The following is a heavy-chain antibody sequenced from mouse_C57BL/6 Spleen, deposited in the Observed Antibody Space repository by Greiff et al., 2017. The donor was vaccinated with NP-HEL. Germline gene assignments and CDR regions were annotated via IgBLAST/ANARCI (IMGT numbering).Heavy chain of an antibody. Sequence: EVHLVESGPELVKPGASVKIPCKASGYTFTDYNMDWVKQSHGKSLEWIGDINPNNGGTIYNQKFKGKATLTVDKSSSTAYMELRSLTSEDTAVYYCARRDYGNYYFDYWGQGTTLTVSS. CDR1: GYTFTDYN. CDR3: ARRDYGNYYFDY. CDR2: INPNNGGT. D-gene: IGHD2-1*01. V-gene: IGHV1-18*01. J-gene: IGHJ2*01.